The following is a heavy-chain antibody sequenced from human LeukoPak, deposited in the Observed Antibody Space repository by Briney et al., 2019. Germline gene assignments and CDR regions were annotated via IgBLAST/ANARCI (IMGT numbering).Heavy chain of an antibody. CDR1: GFTFRNYY. J-gene: IGHJ4*02. D-gene: IGHD6-13*01. V-gene: IGHV3-30-3*01. Sequence: GGSLRLSCAASGFTFRNYYMHWVRQAPGKGLEWVAVISYDGSNKYCADSVKGRFTISRDNSKNTLYLQMNSLRAEDTAVYYCARDRERRIAAAGVFDYWGQGTLVTVSS. CDR3: ARDRERRIAAAGVFDY. CDR2: ISYDGSNK.